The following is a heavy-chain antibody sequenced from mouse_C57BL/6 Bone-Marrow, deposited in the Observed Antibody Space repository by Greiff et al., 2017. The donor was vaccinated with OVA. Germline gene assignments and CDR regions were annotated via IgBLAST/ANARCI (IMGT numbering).Heavy chain of an antibody. D-gene: IGHD1-1*01. Sequence: DVMLVESGGGLVQPGGSLKLSCAASGFTFSDYYMYWVRQTPEKRLEWVAYISNGGGSTYYPDTVKGRFTISRDNAKNTLYLQMSRLKSEDTAMYYCARRYYYGSSSWFAYWGQGTLVTVSA. CDR1: GFTFSDYY. CDR3: ARRYYYGSSSWFAY. CDR2: ISNGGGST. J-gene: IGHJ3*01. V-gene: IGHV5-12*01.